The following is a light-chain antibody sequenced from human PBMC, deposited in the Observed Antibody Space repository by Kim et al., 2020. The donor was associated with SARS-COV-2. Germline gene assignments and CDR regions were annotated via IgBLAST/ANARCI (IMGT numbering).Light chain of an antibody. J-gene: IGKJ4*01. CDR3: QQYDTWPPVT. CDR2: GAS. CDR1: QSVSSK. Sequence: SPGERVTLSCRASQSVSSKLAWYQQKPGQATRLLIYGASTRATGTPARFSGSGSGTEFTLDISSLQSEEFAVYYCQQYDTWPPVTFGGGTKVDIK. V-gene: IGKV3-15*01.